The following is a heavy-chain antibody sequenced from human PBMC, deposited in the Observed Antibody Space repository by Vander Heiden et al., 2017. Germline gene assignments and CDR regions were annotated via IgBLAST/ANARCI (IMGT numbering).Heavy chain of an antibody. CDR2: IKQDGSEK. CDR3: ASFVTTVTNWFDP. D-gene: IGHD4-17*01. CDR1: GFTFSSYG. Sequence: EVQLVESGGGLVQPGGSLRLSCAASGFTFSSYGVSWGRQAPGKGLEWVANIKQDGSEKYYVDSVKGRFTISRDNAKNSLYLQMNSLRAEDTAVYYCASFVTTVTNWFDPWGQGTLVTVSS. J-gene: IGHJ5*02. V-gene: IGHV3-7*01.